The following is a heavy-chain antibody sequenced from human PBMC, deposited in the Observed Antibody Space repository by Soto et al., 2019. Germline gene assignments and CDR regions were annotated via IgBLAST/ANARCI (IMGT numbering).Heavy chain of an antibody. CDR3: AHKGPEDWPLDY. J-gene: IGHJ4*02. CDR2: IYWDDDK. Sequence: ESGPTLVNPTQTLTLTCTFSGFSLSTSGVGVGWIRQPPGKALEWLALIYWDDDKRYSPSLRSRLTITKDTSKNQVVLTMTNMDPMDTGTYYCAHKGPEDWPLDYWGQGTLVTVSP. D-gene: IGHD3-9*01. V-gene: IGHV2-5*02. CDR1: GFSLSTSGVG.